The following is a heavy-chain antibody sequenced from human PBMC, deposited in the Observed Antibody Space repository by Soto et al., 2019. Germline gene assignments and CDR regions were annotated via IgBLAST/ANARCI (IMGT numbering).Heavy chain of an antibody. CDR3: ARDCSGGSCYEN. Sequence: SETLSLTCAVSGGSISSSNWWSWVRQPPGKGLEWIGEIYHSGSTNYNPSLKSRVTISVDKSKNQFSLKLSSVTTADTAVYYCARDCSGGSCYENWGQGTLVTVSS. J-gene: IGHJ4*02. V-gene: IGHV4-4*02. D-gene: IGHD2-15*01. CDR2: IYHSGST. CDR1: GGSISSSNW.